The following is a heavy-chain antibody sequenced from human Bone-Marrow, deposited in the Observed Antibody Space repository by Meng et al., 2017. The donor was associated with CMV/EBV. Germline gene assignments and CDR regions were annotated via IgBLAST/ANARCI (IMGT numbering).Heavy chain of an antibody. CDR3: ARADGWLSPFDY. V-gene: IGHV3-30*04. CDR1: GLTCSSYA. CDR2: ISYDGSNE. J-gene: IGHJ4*02. Sequence: CAASGLTCSSYAMHWVRQAPGKGLEWVAVISYDGSNEYYADSVKGRFTISRDNSKNTLYLQMNSLRAEDTAVYYCARADGWLSPFDYWGQGTLVTVSS. D-gene: IGHD3-9*01.